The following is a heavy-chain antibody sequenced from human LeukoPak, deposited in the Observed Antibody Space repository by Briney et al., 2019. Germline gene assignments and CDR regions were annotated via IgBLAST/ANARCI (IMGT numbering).Heavy chain of an antibody. CDR1: GFIFSDYW. D-gene: IGHD3-3*01. CDR2: IRQDGSDK. J-gene: IGHJ5*02. CDR3: ARDRGITIFGVVIQQNWFDP. V-gene: IGHV3-7*01. Sequence: GGSLRLSCAASGFIFSDYWMTWVRQAPGKGLEWVANIRQDGSDKYYVDSVKGRFTISRDNAKNTLYLQMNSLRAEDTAVYYCARDRGITIFGVVIQQNWFDPWGQGTLVTVSS.